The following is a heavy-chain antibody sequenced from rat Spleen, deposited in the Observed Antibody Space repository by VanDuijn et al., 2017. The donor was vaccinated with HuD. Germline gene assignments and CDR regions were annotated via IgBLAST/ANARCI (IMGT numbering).Heavy chain of an antibody. CDR1: GFTFNKYW. J-gene: IGHJ4*01. V-gene: IGHV5-31*01. Sequence: EVQLVESGGGLVQPGRSLKLSCVASGFTFNKYWLTWIRQAPGKGLEWVATITHIGGTTYYPDSVKGRFTISRDNAKSTLYLQMDSLRSEDTATYYCARHMDAWGQGASVTVSS. CDR3: ARHMDA. CDR2: ITHIGGTT.